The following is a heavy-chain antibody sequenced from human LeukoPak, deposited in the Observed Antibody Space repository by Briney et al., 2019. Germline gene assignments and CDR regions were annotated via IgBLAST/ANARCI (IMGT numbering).Heavy chain of an antibody. Sequence: SETLSLTCTVSGGSISSSSYYWGWVRQPPGKGLEWVGSIYYSGSTYYNPSLKSRVTISVDTSKNQFSLKLSSVTAADTAVYYCARDSWDIVVVPAAHPYYYYYYMDVWGKGTTVTVSS. J-gene: IGHJ6*03. CDR3: ARDSWDIVVVPAAHPYYYYYYMDV. V-gene: IGHV4-39*07. CDR2: IYYSGST. CDR1: GGSISSSSYY. D-gene: IGHD2-2*01.